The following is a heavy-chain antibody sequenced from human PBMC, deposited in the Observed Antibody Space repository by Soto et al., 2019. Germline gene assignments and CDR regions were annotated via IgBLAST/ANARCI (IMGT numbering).Heavy chain of an antibody. J-gene: IGHJ6*03. D-gene: IGHD2-21*01. V-gene: IGHV1-69*02. CDR1: GGSFISYS. CDR3: AKSLLFVDHAYMDV. CDR2: IIPIQGKA. Sequence: QVQLVQSGAELKKPGSSVKVSCEASGGSFISYSFTWVRQAPGQGLEWMGRIIPIQGKANYALKFQDRVTITADRSTRTDYMGLRSLRPEDTAVYYCAKSLLFVDHAYMDVWGKGTTVTVSS.